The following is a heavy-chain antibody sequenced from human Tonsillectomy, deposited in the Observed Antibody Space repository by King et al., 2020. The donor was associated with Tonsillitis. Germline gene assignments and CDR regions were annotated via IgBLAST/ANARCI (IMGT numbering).Heavy chain of an antibody. CDR2: ISSSSSYI. D-gene: IGHD3-22*01. CDR3: ARGDSSGYYLMDDAFDI. CDR1: GFTFSSYS. Sequence: VQLVESGGGLVKPGGSLRLSCAASGFTFSSYSMNWVRQAPGKGLEWVASISSSSSYIYYAASVKGRFTISRDNAKNSLYLQMNSLRAEDTAVYYCARGDSSGYYLMDDAFDIWGQGTMVTVSS. V-gene: IGHV3-21*01. J-gene: IGHJ3*02.